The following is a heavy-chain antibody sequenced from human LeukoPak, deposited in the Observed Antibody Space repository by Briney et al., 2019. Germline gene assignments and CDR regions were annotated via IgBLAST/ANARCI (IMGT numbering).Heavy chain of an antibody. D-gene: IGHD1-26*01. Sequence: GGSLRLSCAASGFTFSSYAMSWVRQAPGKGLEWVSDISGSGSNTYYADSVKGRFTISRDNSKNTLYLQMNSLRVEDTAVYYCARGGSYLSAFDIWGQGTMVTASS. CDR3: ARGGSYLSAFDI. V-gene: IGHV3-23*01. CDR1: GFTFSSYA. CDR2: ISGSGSNT. J-gene: IGHJ3*02.